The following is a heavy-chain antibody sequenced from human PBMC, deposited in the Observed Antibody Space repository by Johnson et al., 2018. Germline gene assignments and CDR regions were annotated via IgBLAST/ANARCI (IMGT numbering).Heavy chain of an antibody. CDR3: ARERIYDSSGYDPSYMDV. J-gene: IGHJ6*03. Sequence: QVQLVQSGGGVVQPGRSLRLSCAASGFTFSSYGMHWVRQAPGKGLEWVAVIWYDGSNKYYADSVKGRFTISRDNSKNTLYLQMNSLRAEDTAVYYCARERIYDSSGYDPSYMDVWGKGTTVTVSS. D-gene: IGHD3-22*01. V-gene: IGHV3-33*01. CDR1: GFTFSSYG. CDR2: IWYDGSNK.